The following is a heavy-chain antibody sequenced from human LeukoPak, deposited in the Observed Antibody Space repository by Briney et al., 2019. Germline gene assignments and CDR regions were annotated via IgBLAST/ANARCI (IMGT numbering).Heavy chain of an antibody. CDR2: MSGSGDKT. J-gene: IGHJ4*02. CDR1: GFTFSNCA. D-gene: IGHD1-1*01. CDR3: AKYMIRARTIDY. V-gene: IGHV3-23*01. Sequence: GSLRLSCAASGFTFSNCAMSWVRQAPGEGLEWISAMSGSGDKTHYADSVKGRFTISRDNSKNTLYLQMNSLRAEDTAVYYCAKYMIRARTIDYWGQGTLVTVSS.